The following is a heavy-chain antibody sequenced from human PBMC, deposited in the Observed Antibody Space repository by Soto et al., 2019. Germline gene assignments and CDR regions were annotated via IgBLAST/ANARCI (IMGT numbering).Heavy chain of an antibody. J-gene: IGHJ4*02. Sequence: SETLSLTCTVSGGSITSRSCYWGWIRQPPGKGLEWIGTIYYSGSTYYNPSLKSRVTISVDTSKNQFSLKLSSVTAADTADHYCARLAASDGILYFDYWGQGTLVTVSS. CDR1: GGSITSRSCY. CDR3: ARLAASDGILYFDY. V-gene: IGHV4-39*01. D-gene: IGHD6-13*01. CDR2: IYYSGST.